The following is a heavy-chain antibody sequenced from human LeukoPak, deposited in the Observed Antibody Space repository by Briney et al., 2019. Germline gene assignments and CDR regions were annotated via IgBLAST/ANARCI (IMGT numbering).Heavy chain of an antibody. CDR3: ARERDYDTYFDC. CDR1: GFTANTHH. V-gene: IGHV3-53*01. D-gene: IGHD3-22*01. Sequence: PGGSLTLSCAVSGFTANTHHMAWVRQAPGKHLEWVSVRQPGNVSYYADSVTGRFTTSTDTSKNTVYLQMTDLRVEDTALYYCARERDYDTYFDCWGQGTLVIVSS. J-gene: IGHJ4*01. CDR2: RQPGNVS.